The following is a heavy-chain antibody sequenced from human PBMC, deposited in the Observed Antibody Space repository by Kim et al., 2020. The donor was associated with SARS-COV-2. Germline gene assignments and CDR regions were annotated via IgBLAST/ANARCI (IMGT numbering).Heavy chain of an antibody. V-gene: IGHV3-9*01. CDR3: AKDVYGSGTRYFDY. J-gene: IGHJ4*02. Sequence: GGSLRLSCAASGFTFGDYAMHWVRQAPGKGLEWVSGISWNSGSIGYADSVKGRFTISRDNAKNSLYLQMNSLRAEDTALYYCAKDVYGSGTRYFDYWGQGTLVTVSS. CDR1: GFTFGDYA. CDR2: ISWNSGSI. D-gene: IGHD3-10*01.